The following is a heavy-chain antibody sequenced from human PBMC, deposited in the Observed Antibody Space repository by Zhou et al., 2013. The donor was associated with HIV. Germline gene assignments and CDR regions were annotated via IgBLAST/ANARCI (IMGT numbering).Heavy chain of an antibody. V-gene: IGHV1-8*03. CDR3: ARNPYGTGLLEY. J-gene: IGHJ4*02. D-gene: IGHD3-10*01. CDR1: GYSFTTYD. Sequence: QVQLVQSGAEVKKPGASVRVSCKASGYSFTTYDINWVRQATGQGLEWMGWMSPNSGNTGYAQKFQGRVIITRDTSINTAYMELSSLGSEDTAVYYCARNPYGTGLLEYWGQGTLVTVSS. CDR2: MSPNSGNT.